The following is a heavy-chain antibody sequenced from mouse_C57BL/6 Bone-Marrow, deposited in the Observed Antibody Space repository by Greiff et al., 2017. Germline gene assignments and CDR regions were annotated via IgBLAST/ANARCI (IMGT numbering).Heavy chain of an antibody. CDR2: INPSSGYT. Sequence: QVQLQQSGAELARPGASVKMSCKASGYTFTSYTMHWVKQRPGQGLEWIGYINPSSGYTKYNQKFKDKATLTADISSSTAYMQLSSLTSEDSAVYYCARTRITTVVAFDYWGQGTTLTVSS. D-gene: IGHD1-1*01. J-gene: IGHJ2*01. CDR1: GYTFTSYT. V-gene: IGHV1-4*01. CDR3: ARTRITTVVAFDY.